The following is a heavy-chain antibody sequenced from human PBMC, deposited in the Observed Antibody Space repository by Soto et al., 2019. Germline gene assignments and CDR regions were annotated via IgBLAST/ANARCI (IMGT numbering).Heavy chain of an antibody. J-gene: IGHJ5*02. Sequence: QVQLQQWGAGLLKPSETLSLTCAVYGGSFSGYYWSWIRQPPGKGLEWIGEINHSGSTNYNPSLKSRVTISVDTSKNQFSLKLSSVTAADTAVYYCATGRSGYYTERWFDPWGQGTLVTVSS. CDR2: INHSGST. CDR3: ATGRSGYYTERWFDP. D-gene: IGHD3-3*01. V-gene: IGHV4-34*01. CDR1: GGSFSGYY.